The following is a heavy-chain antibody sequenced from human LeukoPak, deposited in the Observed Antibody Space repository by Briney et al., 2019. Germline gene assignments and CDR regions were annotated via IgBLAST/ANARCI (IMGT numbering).Heavy chain of an antibody. Sequence: GASVKVSCKASGYTFTSYGISWVRQAPGQGLEWMGWISAYNGNTNYAQKLQGRVTMTTDTSTSTAYMELRSLRSDDTAVYYCAREGLGSSGWYYYYYYMDVWGKGTTVTVSS. V-gene: IGHV1-18*01. CDR1: GYTFTSYG. D-gene: IGHD6-19*01. CDR3: AREGLGSSGWYYYYYYMDV. CDR2: ISAYNGNT. J-gene: IGHJ6*03.